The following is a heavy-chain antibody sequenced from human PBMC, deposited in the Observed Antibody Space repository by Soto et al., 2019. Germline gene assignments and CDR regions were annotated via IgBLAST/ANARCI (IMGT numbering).Heavy chain of an antibody. Sequence: SLRLSCAASGFTVSSNYMSWVRQAPGKGLEWVSVIYSGGSTYYADSVKGRFTISRDNSKNTLYLQMNSLRAEDTAVYYCARDRAAARAFDYWGQGTRVTVSS. D-gene: IGHD6-13*01. CDR2: IYSGGST. J-gene: IGHJ4*02. V-gene: IGHV3-53*01. CDR3: ARDRAAARAFDY. CDR1: GFTVSSNY.